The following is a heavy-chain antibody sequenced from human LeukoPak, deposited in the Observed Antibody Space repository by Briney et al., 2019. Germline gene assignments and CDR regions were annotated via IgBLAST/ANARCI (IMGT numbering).Heavy chain of an antibody. V-gene: IGHV1-8*01. CDR1: GYTFTSYD. J-gene: IGHJ3*02. Sequence: ASVKVSCKASGYTFTSYDINWVRQATGQGLEWMGWMNPNRGNTGYAQKFQGRVTMTRNTSISTAYMELSSLRSEDTAVYYCATWGYDILTGYPFDIWGQGTMVTVSS. D-gene: IGHD3-9*01. CDR3: ATWGYDILTGYPFDI. CDR2: MNPNRGNT.